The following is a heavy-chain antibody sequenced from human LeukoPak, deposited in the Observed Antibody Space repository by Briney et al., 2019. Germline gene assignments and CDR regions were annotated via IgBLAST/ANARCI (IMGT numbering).Heavy chain of an antibody. D-gene: IGHD3-22*01. Sequence: GRSLRLSCAASGFTFSSYAMHWVRQAPGKGLEWVAIISYDGSNKYHADSVKGRFTISRDNSKNTLYLQMNSLRAEDAAVYYCARDSYYYDSSVSSWWFDPWGQGTLVTVSS. CDR1: GFTFSSYA. CDR2: ISYDGSNK. J-gene: IGHJ5*02. V-gene: IGHV3-30-3*01. CDR3: ARDSYYYDSSVSSWWFDP.